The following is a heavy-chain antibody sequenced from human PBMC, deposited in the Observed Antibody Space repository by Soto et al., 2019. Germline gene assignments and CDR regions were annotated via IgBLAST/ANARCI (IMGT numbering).Heavy chain of an antibody. CDR3: ARADWNYLGPYYYYYYMDV. CDR2: INHSGST. D-gene: IGHD1-7*01. J-gene: IGHJ6*03. Sequence: PSETLSLTCAVYGGSFSGYYWSWIRQPPGKGLEWIGEINHSGSTNYNPSLKSRVTISVDTSKNQFSLKLSSVTAADTAVYYCARADWNYLGPYYYYYYMDVWGQGTTVPVSS. CDR1: GGSFSGYY. V-gene: IGHV4-34*01.